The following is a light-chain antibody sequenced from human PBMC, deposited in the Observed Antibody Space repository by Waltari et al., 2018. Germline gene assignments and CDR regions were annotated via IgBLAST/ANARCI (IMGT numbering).Light chain of an antibody. J-gene: IGKJ1*01. V-gene: IGKV1-5*03. CDR1: QSFSSC. CDR2: SAS. Sequence: DIQMTQSPSTLSASVGDRVDITCRSKQSFSSCLAWYQQKPGKAPKLRIYSASRLESGVPSRFSGIGSGTEFPLTISSLQPDDFATYYCQQCSTYSTFGQGTKVEIE. CDR3: QQCSTYST.